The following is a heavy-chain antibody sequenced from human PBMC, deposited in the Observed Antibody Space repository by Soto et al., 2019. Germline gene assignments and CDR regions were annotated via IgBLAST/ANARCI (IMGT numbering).Heavy chain of an antibody. D-gene: IGHD6-6*01. J-gene: IGHJ2*01. Sequence: SETLSLTCTVSGGSVSSGSYYWSWIRQPPGKGLEWIGYIYYSGSTNYNPSLKSRVTISVDTSKNQFSLKLSSVTAADTAVYYCARGTRSARHWYFDLWGSGTLVPDSP. CDR2: IYYSGST. V-gene: IGHV4-61*01. CDR1: GGSVSSGSYY. CDR3: ARGTRSARHWYFDL.